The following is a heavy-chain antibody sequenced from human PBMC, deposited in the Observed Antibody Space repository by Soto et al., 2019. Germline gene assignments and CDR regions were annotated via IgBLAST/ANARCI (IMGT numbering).Heavy chain of an antibody. J-gene: IGHJ5*02. CDR1: GYTFTSYA. V-gene: IGHV1-3*01. CDR2: INAGNGNT. Sequence: ASVKVSCKASGYTFTSYAMHWVRQAPGQRLEWMGWINAGNGNTKYSQKFQGRVTITRDTSASTAYMELSSLRSEDTAVYYCARSHLDIVVVPAADNWFDPWGQGTLVTVSS. CDR3: ARSHLDIVVVPAADNWFDP. D-gene: IGHD2-2*01.